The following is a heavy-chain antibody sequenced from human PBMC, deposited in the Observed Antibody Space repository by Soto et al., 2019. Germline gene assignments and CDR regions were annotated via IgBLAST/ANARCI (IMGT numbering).Heavy chain of an antibody. CDR3: VKDGSSGWPYYYGMDV. D-gene: IGHD6-19*01. J-gene: IGHJ6*02. CDR1: GLTFSSYG. Sequence: GGSLRLSCAASGLTFSSYGMHWVRQAPGKGLEWVAVISYDGRNKYYADSVKGRFTISRDNSKNTLYLQMSSLRPEDTAVYYCVKDGSSGWPYYYGMDVWGQGTTVTVSS. CDR2: ISYDGRNK. V-gene: IGHV3-30*18.